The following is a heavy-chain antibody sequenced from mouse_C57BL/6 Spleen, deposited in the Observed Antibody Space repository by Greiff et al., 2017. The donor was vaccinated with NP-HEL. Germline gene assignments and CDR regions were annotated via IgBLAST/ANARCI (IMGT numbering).Heavy chain of an antibody. D-gene: IGHD1-1*01. CDR1: GYAFSSSW. CDR3: ANILPFDY. J-gene: IGHJ2*01. Sequence: VQLQQSGPELVKPGASVKISCKASGYAFSSSWMNWVKQRPGKGLEWIGRIYPGDGDTNYNGKFKGKATLTADKPSSTAYMQLSSLTSEDSAVYFCANILPFDYWGQGTTLTVSS. V-gene: IGHV1-82*01. CDR2: IYPGDGDT.